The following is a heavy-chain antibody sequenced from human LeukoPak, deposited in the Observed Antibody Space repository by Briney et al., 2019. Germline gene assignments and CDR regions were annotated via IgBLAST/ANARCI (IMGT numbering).Heavy chain of an antibody. Sequence: QPGGSLRLSCAASGFTFSSYWMSWVRQAPGKGLEWVANIKQDGSEKYYVDSVKGRFTISRDNAKNSLYLQMNSLRAADTAVYYCARGRRLGYCSGGSCFFDYWGQGTLVTVSS. J-gene: IGHJ4*02. D-gene: IGHD2-15*01. CDR1: GFTFSSYW. V-gene: IGHV3-7*01. CDR3: ARGRRLGYCSGGSCFFDY. CDR2: IKQDGSEK.